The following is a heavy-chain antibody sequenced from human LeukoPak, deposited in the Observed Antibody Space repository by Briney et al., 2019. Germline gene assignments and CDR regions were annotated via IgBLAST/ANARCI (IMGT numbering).Heavy chain of an antibody. V-gene: IGHV4-30-2*01. CDR2: IYHSGST. CDR3: ARDRLHYGMDV. J-gene: IGHJ6*02. CDR1: GGSMGSGGYS. Sequence: PSETLSLTCAVSGGSMGSGGYSWSWIRQPPGKGLEWIGYIYHSGSTYYNPSLKSRVTISVDRSKNQFSLKLSSVTAADTAVYYCARDRLHYGMDVWGQGTTVTVSS.